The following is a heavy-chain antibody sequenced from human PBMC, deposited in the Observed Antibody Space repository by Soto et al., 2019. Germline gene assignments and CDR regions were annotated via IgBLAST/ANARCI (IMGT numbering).Heavy chain of an antibody. CDR1: GFTFSRYG. Sequence: GGSLRLSCAVSGFTFSRYGMHWVRQASGKGLEWVADISYDGSNQYYADSVKGRFTISRDDSKNTLYLQMNNLRPEDTAVYFCATPRSSLEWPPFDPWGLGTLVTVSS. J-gene: IGHJ5*02. CDR3: ATPRSSLEWPPFDP. CDR2: ISYDGSNQ. D-gene: IGHD3-3*01. V-gene: IGHV3-30*03.